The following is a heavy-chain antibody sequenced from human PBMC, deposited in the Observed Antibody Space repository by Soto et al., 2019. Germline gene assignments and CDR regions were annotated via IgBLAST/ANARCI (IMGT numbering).Heavy chain of an antibody. CDR2: ISVALGDT. Sequence: VQLLQSGAEVRKPGASVKVSCKASGYKFTNYGMHWVRQAPGQNFEWMGWISVALGDTRYSQKFDGRVTIARNTSASTVYMELRGLTSEETAIYYCASDVAASAFDYWGQGTLVTVSS. CDR3: ASDVAASAFDY. CDR1: GYKFTNYG. V-gene: IGHV1-3*01. J-gene: IGHJ4*02. D-gene: IGHD2-21*02.